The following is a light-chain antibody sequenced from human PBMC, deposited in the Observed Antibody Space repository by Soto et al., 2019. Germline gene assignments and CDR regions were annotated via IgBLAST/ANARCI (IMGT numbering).Light chain of an antibody. J-gene: IGKJ1*01. Sequence: DIQMTQSPSTLSASVGDRVTIICRASQSISSWLAWYQQKPGKAPKLLIYKASSLESGVPSRFSGSGSGTEFTLTFSSLQPDDFATYYCQQYNSYSFGQGTEVDIK. CDR1: QSISSW. CDR3: QQYNSYS. V-gene: IGKV1-5*03. CDR2: KAS.